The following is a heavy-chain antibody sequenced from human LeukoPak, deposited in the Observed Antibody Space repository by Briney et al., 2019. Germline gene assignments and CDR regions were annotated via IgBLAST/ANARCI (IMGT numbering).Heavy chain of an antibody. CDR1: GYTFTAYY. CDR3: ARGTPGSYLGY. Sequence: GASVKVSCKASGYTFTAYYLHWVRQAPGQGLEWMGWINPNSGGTNSAQKFKGRVTLTRDTSNNKNYMALSRIAFAATAVYLCARGTPGSYLGYWGQGTLVTVSS. D-gene: IGHD3-16*02. J-gene: IGHJ4*02. V-gene: IGHV1-2*02. CDR2: INPNSGGT.